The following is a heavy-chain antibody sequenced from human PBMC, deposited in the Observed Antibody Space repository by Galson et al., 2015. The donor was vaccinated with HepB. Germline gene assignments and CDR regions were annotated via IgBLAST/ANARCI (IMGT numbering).Heavy chain of an antibody. CDR3: AYFTSGSAEDLHY. CDR1: GGTFSSYS. CDR2: IIPIFGTA. D-gene: IGHD3-10*01. Sequence: SVKVSCKASGGTFSSYSIIWVRQAPGQGLEWMGGIIPIFGTANYAQKFQGRVTIAADESTSTAYMVLRSLRCEDTAVYYCAYFTSGSAEDLHYWGQGTLVTVSS. J-gene: IGHJ1*01. V-gene: IGHV1-69*13.